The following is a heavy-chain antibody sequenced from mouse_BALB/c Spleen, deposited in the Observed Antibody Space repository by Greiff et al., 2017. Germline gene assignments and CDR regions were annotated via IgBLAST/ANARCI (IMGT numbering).Heavy chain of an antibody. Sequence: EVKLMESGAELVKPGASVKLSCTASGFNIKDTYMHWVKQRPEQGLEWIGRIDPANGNTKYDPKFQGKATITADTSSNTAYLQLSSLTSEDTAVYYCARPPFDVWGAGTTVTVSS. V-gene: IGHV14-3*02. J-gene: IGHJ1*01. CDR3: ARPPFDV. CDR2: IDPANGNT. CDR1: GFNIKDTY.